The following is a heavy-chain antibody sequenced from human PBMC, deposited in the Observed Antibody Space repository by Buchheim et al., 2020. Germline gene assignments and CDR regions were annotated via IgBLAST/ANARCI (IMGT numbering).Heavy chain of an antibody. CDR3: ARVIDADQSYYYDSSGYYVDY. Sequence: EVQLVESGGGLVQPGGSLRLSCAASGFTFSSYWMHWVRQAPGKGLVWVSRINSDGSSTSYADSVKGRFTISRDNAKNTLYLQMNSLRAEDTAVYYCARVIDADQSYYYDSSGYYVDYWGQGTL. J-gene: IGHJ4*02. CDR2: INSDGSST. D-gene: IGHD3-22*01. CDR1: GFTFSSYW. V-gene: IGHV3-74*01.